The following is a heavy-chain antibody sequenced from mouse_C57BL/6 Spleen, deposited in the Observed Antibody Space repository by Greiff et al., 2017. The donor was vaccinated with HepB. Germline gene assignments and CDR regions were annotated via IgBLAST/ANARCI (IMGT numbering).Heavy chain of an antibody. Sequence: VQLQQSGAELARPGASVKLSCKASGYTFTSYGISWVKQRTGQGLEWIGEIYPRSGNTYYNEKFKGKATLTADKSSSTAYMELRSLTSEDSAVYFCARSRGYPAWFAYWGQGTLGTVSA. D-gene: IGHD2-14*01. V-gene: IGHV1-81*01. J-gene: IGHJ3*01. CDR2: IYPRSGNT. CDR1: GYTFTSYG. CDR3: ARSRGYPAWFAY.